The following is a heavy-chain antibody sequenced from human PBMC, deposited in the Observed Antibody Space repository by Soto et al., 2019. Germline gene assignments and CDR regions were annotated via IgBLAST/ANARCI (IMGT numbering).Heavy chain of an antibody. CDR1: GFTFSSYS. CDR2: IRSGSAAI. CDR3: ARGSDAFDI. Sequence: EVQLVESGGGLVQPGGSLRLSCAASGFTFSSYSMNWVRQAPGKGLEWVSYIRSGSAAIYYADSVKGRFTISRDNAKNSLYLQMNSLRDEDTAVYCCARGSDAFDIWGQGTMITVSS. J-gene: IGHJ3*02. V-gene: IGHV3-48*02.